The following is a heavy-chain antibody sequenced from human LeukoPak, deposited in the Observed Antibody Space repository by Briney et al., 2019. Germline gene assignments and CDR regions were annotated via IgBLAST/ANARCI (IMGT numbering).Heavy chain of an antibody. CDR3: ASSEPPDY. V-gene: IGHV3-66*01. CDR1: GFTVSSNY. CDR2: IYSGGST. D-gene: IGHD6-25*01. Sequence: EGSLRLSCAASGFTVSSNYMSWVRQAPGKGLEWVSDIYSGGSTYYADSVKGRFTISRDNSKNTLYLQMNSLRAEDTAVYYCASSEPPDYWGQGTLVTVSS. J-gene: IGHJ4*02.